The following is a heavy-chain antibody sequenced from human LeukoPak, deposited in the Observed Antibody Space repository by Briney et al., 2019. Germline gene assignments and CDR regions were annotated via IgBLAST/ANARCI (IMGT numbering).Heavy chain of an antibody. CDR1: GYTFTGYY. CDR2: INPNSGGT. Sequence: GASVKVSCKASGYTFTGYYMHWVRQAPGQGLEWMGWINPNSGGTNYAQKFQGRVTMTRDTSISTAYMELSRLRSDDTAVYYCARLRLGSGHIAEHTDYWGQGTLVTVSS. V-gene: IGHV1-2*02. J-gene: IGHJ4*02. D-gene: IGHD2-15*01. CDR3: ARLRLGSGHIAEHTDY.